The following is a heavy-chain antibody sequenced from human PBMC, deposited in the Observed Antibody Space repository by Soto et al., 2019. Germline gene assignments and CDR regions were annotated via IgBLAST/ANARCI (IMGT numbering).Heavy chain of an antibody. CDR3: ARGWLRYSYYYYYYMDV. J-gene: IGHJ6*03. CDR1: GGSISSYY. D-gene: IGHD5-12*01. Sequence: PSETLSLTWTVSGGSISSYYWSWIRQPPGKGLEWIGYIYYSGSTNYNPSLKSRVTISVDTSKNQFSLKLSSLTAADTAMYYCARGWLRYSYYYYYYMDVWGKGPTVTVSS. CDR2: IYYSGST. V-gene: IGHV4-59*08.